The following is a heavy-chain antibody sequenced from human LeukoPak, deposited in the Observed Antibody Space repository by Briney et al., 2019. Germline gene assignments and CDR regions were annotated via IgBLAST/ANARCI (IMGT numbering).Heavy chain of an antibody. CDR3: ATYDVSGSYRY. D-gene: IGHD1-26*01. CDR1: GYSFTTYG. CDR2: FDPEDGET. J-gene: IGHJ4*02. Sequence: ASVKVSCKASGYSFTTYGITWVRQAPGKGLEWMGGFDPEDGETIYAQKFQGRVTMTEDTSTDTAYMELSSLRSEDTAVYYCATYDVSGSYRYWGQGTLVTVSS. V-gene: IGHV1-24*01.